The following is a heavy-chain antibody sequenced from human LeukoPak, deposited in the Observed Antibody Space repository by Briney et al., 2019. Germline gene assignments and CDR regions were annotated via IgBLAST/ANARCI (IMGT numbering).Heavy chain of an antibody. D-gene: IGHD6-13*01. CDR3: ARDWSRAAAGASLIWFDP. CDR2: INTNTGNP. V-gene: IGHV7-4-1*02. Sequence: ASVKVSCKASGYTFTDYGMNWVRQAPGQGFEWMGWINTNTGNPTYAQDFTGRFVFSLDTSVNTAFLQISSLKADDTAVYYCARDWSRAAAGASLIWFDPWGQGTLVTVSS. CDR1: GYTFTDYG. J-gene: IGHJ5*02.